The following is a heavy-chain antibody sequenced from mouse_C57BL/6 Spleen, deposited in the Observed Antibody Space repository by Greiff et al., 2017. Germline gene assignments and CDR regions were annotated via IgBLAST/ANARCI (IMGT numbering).Heavy chain of an antibody. J-gene: IGHJ4*01. V-gene: IGHV1-69*01. Sequence: VQLQQPGAELVMPGASVKLSCKASGYTFTSYWMHWVKQRPGQGLEWIGEIDPSDSYTNYNQKFKGKSTLTVDKYSSTAYMQLSSLTSEDSAVYYCARWTTVVAKDAMDYWGQGTSGTVSS. CDR1: GYTFTSYW. CDR3: ARWTTVVAKDAMDY. D-gene: IGHD1-1*01. CDR2: IDPSDSYT.